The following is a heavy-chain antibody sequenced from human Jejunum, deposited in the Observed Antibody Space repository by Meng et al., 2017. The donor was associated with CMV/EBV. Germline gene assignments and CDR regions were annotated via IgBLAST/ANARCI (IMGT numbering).Heavy chain of an antibody. D-gene: IGHD3-10*01. V-gene: IGHV1-2*02. CDR3: ARDQRRGYWFDP. Sequence: ASGYPFTGYSMHWVRQAPGQGLEWMGWINPNSGGTNYAQKFQGRVTMTRDTSISTAYMELSRLRSDDTAVYYCARDQRRGYWFDPWGQGTLVTVSS. J-gene: IGHJ5*02. CDR2: INPNSGGT. CDR1: GYPFTGYS.